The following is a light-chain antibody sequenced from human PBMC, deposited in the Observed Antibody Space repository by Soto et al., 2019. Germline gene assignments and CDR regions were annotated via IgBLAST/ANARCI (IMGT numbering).Light chain of an antibody. CDR3: GTWDSSLSDYV. CDR1: SSNIGNKY. V-gene: IGLV1-51*01. CDR2: DNN. Sequence: QSVLTQPPSVSAAPGQKVTISCSGSSSNIGNKYVSWYQQLPGTAPKLLIYDNNKRPSGIPDRVSGSKSGTSATLGITGLQTGDEADYYCGTWDSSLSDYVFGTGTKVTV. J-gene: IGLJ1*01.